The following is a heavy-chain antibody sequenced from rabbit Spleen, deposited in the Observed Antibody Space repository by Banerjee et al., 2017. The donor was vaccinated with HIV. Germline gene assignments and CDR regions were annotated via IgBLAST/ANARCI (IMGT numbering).Heavy chain of an antibody. CDR3: ARDGAGGSYFAL. D-gene: IGHD8-1*01. CDR1: GFSFSSSYY. J-gene: IGHJ4*01. CDR2: IDVVKSGDT. Sequence: QSLEESGGDLVKPGASLTLTCTASGFSFSSSYYMCWVRQAPGKGLEWIACIDVVKSGDTYYPDWAKGRFTISKTSSTTVALQVTSLTAADTATYFCARDGAGGSYFALWGPGTLVTVS. V-gene: IGHV1S40*01.